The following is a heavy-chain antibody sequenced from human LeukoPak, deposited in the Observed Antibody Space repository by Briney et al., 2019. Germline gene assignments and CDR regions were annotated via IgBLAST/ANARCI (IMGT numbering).Heavy chain of an antibody. V-gene: IGHV4-4*07. CDR1: GGSISSYY. CDR3: ARAPPSMVRGVSDAFDI. Sequence: SETLSLTCTVSGGSISSYYWSWIRQPAGKGLEWIGRIYTSGSTNYNPSLKSRVTMSVDTSKNQFSLKLSSVTATDTAVYYCARAPPSMVRGVSDAFDIWGQGTMVTVSS. D-gene: IGHD3-10*01. CDR2: IYTSGST. J-gene: IGHJ3*02.